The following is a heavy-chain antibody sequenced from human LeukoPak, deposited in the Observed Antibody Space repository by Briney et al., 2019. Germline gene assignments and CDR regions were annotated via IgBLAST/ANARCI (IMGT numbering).Heavy chain of an antibody. Sequence: GASVKVSCKASGYTFTSYGISWVRQAPGQGLEWMGWISAYNGNTNYAQKLQGRVTMTTDTSTSTAYMELRSLRSDDTAVYYCARARGSLLLWFGELLAWGQGTLVTASS. V-gene: IGHV1-18*01. D-gene: IGHD3-10*01. CDR1: GYTFTSYG. CDR3: ARARGSLLLWFGELLA. J-gene: IGHJ5*02. CDR2: ISAYNGNT.